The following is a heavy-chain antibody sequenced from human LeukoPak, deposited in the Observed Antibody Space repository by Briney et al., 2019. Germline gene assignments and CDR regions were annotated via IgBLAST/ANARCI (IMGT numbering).Heavy chain of an antibody. Sequence: GGSLRLSCAASGFTFSNYWMTWVRRAPGKGLEWVANIKEDGSEQKYVDSLKGRFTISRDNTKNSLYLRVNSLRAEDTAVYFCARAVTTALDYWGQGALVTVSS. D-gene: IGHD4-17*01. CDR2: IKEDGSEQ. CDR3: ARAVTTALDY. V-gene: IGHV3-7*01. CDR1: GFTFSNYW. J-gene: IGHJ4*02.